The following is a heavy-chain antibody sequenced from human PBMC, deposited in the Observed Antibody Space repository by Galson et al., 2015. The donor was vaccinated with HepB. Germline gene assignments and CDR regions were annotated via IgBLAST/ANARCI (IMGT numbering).Heavy chain of an antibody. Sequence: SLRLSCAASGFTFSSYAMHWVRQAPGKGLEWVAVISYDGSNKYYADSAKGRFTISRDNSKNTLYLQMNSLRAEDTAVYYCAKITMVRGVIKNWGQGTLVTVSS. V-gene: IGHV3-30*04. CDR3: AKITMVRGVIKN. CDR1: GFTFSSYA. CDR2: ISYDGSNK. D-gene: IGHD3-10*01. J-gene: IGHJ4*02.